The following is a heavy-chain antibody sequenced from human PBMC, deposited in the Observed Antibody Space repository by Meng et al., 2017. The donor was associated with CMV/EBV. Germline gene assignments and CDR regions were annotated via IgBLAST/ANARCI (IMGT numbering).Heavy chain of an antibody. CDR3: AREGDGYDKAPY. CDR2: IYSGGST. Sequence: EVQLVESGVGLVQPGGSLRLSCAASGVTVSSNYMSWVRQAPGKGLEWVSVIYSGGSTYYADSVKGRFTISRDNSKNTLYLQMNSLRAEDTAAYYCAREGDGYDKAPYWGQGTLVTVSS. J-gene: IGHJ4*02. D-gene: IGHD5-24*01. CDR1: GVTVSSNY. V-gene: IGHV3-66*01.